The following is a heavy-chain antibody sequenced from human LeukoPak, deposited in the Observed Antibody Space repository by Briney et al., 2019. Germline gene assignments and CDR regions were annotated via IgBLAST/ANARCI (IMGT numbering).Heavy chain of an antibody. CDR2: ISSSSSYI. CDR1: GFTFSSYS. V-gene: IGHV3-21*01. CDR3: AREYDSSGYYSLDY. Sequence: GRSLRLSCAASGFTFSSYSMNWVRQAPGKGLEWVSSISSSSSYIYYADSVKGRFTISRDNAKNSLYLQMNSLRAEDTAVYYCAREYDSSGYYSLDYWGQGTLVTVSS. D-gene: IGHD3-22*01. J-gene: IGHJ4*02.